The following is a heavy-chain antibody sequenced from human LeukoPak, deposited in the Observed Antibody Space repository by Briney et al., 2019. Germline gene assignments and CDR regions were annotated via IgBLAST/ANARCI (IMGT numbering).Heavy chain of an antibody. CDR2: ISYGGSNK. CDR3: ARVGYRLGHGDDAFDI. CDR1: GFAFSTFA. Sequence: GGSLRLSCAASGFAFSTFAMHWVRQTPGKGLDWVSVISYGGSNKYYADSVKGRFTISRDNSKNTLYLQMNSLRPEDTAIYYCARVGYRLGHGDDAFDIWGQGTLVTVSS. V-gene: IGHV3-30*01. D-gene: IGHD5-18*01. J-gene: IGHJ3*02.